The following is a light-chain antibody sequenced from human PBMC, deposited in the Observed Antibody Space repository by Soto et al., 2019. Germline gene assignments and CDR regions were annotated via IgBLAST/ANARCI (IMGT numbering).Light chain of an antibody. V-gene: IGKV1-39*01. CDR2: AAS. J-gene: IGKJ4*01. CDR1: QSISGY. CDR3: QQSYTPLLT. Sequence: DIQMTQSPSSLSASVGDRVTITCRASQSISGYLNWYQQKPGKAPKLLIYAASSLQSGVPSRFSGSGSGIDFTLTISSLQPEDFATYYCQQSYTPLLTFGGGTKVEIK.